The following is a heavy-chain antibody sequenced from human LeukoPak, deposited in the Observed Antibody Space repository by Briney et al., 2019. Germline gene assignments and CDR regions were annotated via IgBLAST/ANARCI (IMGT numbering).Heavy chain of an antibody. J-gene: IGHJ6*02. CDR3: GLYSSSQTGMDV. CDR2: ISSSSSYI. D-gene: IGHD6-13*01. V-gene: IGHV3-21*01. CDR1: GFTFSSYS. Sequence: PGGSLRLSCAASGFTFSSYSMNWVRQAPGEGLEWVSSISSSSSYIYYADSVKGRFTISRDNAKNSLYLQMNSLRAEDTAVYYCGLYSSSQTGMDVWGQGTAVTVSS.